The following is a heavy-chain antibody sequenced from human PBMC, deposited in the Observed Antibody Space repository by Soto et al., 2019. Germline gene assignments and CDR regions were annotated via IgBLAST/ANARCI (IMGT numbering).Heavy chain of an antibody. CDR3: ARAGYGLYYYYGMDV. D-gene: IGHD5-18*01. CDR2: IIPIFGTA. Sequence: SVKVSCKASGGTFSSYAISWVRQAPGQGLEWMGGIIPIFGTANYAQEFQGRVTITADESTSTAYMELSSLRSEDTAVYYCARAGYGLYYYYGMDVWGQGTTVTVSS. J-gene: IGHJ6*02. CDR1: GGTFSSYA. V-gene: IGHV1-69*13.